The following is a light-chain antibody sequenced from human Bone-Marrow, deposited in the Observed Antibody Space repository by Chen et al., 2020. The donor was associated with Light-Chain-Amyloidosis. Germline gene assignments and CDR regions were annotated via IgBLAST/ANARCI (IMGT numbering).Light chain of an antibody. CDR1: SSNIGAGYD. J-gene: IGLJ3*02. Sequence: QSVLTQPPSVSGAPGQRVTISCTGSSSNIGAGYDVHWYQQLPGTAPKLLIYGNSNRPSGVPDRFSGSKSGTSASLAITWLQAEDEADYFCQSYDSSLSGSNVFGGGTKLTVL. CDR2: GNS. CDR3: QSYDSSLSGSNV. V-gene: IGLV1-40*01.